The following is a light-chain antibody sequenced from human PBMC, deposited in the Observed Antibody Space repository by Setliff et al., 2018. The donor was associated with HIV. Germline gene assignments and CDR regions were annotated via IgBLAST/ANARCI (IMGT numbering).Light chain of an antibody. CDR3: QVWDYSGHPYV. J-gene: IGLJ1*01. V-gene: IGLV3-21*03. CDR1: NVGGKS. CDR2: DDS. Sequence: SYELTQPPSVSVAPGKTARITCGGINVGGKSVHWYQQKPGQAPVLVVYDDSDRPSGIPERFSGSNSGNTATLTISRVEAGDEADYYCQVWDYSGHPYVFGSGTKVTVL.